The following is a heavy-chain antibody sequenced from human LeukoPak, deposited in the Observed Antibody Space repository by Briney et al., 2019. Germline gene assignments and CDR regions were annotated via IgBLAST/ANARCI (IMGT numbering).Heavy chain of an antibody. CDR1: GFSFSGHW. Sequence: GGSLRLSCTASGFSFSGHWMHWARQLPGKGLVWVSRISPTGSTTSYADSVKGRFTISRDNTKNSLYLQMNGLRAEDTAVFYCARDQYDTWSRRGNFDSWGQGTLVIVSS. D-gene: IGHD3-3*01. CDR3: ARDQYDTWSRRGNFDS. V-gene: IGHV3-74*01. CDR2: ISPTGSTT. J-gene: IGHJ4*02.